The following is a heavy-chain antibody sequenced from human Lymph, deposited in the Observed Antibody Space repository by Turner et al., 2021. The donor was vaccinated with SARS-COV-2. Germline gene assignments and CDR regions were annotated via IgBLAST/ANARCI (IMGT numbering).Heavy chain of an antibody. CDR3: ARGAAYCSGGSCYRKGFDY. J-gene: IGHJ4*02. Sequence: HVQLVQSGAAVKKPGSSVKVSCKASGRTFSSSAIRWVRQAPGQGLEWMGGIIPIFGTANYEKRFQSRVTITADESTSTAYMELRSLRSEDTTVYYCARGAAYCSGGSCYRKGFDYWGQGTPVTVSS. D-gene: IGHD2-15*01. CDR1: GRTFSSSA. V-gene: IGHV1-69*01. CDR2: IIPIFGTA.